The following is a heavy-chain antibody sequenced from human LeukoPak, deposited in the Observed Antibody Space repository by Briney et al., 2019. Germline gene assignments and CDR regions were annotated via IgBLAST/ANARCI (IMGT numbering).Heavy chain of an antibody. J-gene: IGHJ4*02. D-gene: IGHD1-26*01. CDR1: GFTIATSA. Sequence: GGSLRLSCAASGFTIATSAMNWVRQVPGKGLEWVSSINSASSHIYYAASVRGRFTISRDNAMNSVFLQMHSLGAEDTAVYYCARDPEYYLLMGYFDYWGQGILVTVSS. CDR2: INSASSHI. CDR3: ARDPEYYLLMGYFDY. V-gene: IGHV3-21*01.